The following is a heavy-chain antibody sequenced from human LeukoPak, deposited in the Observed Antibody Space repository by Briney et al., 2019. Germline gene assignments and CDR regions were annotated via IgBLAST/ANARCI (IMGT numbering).Heavy chain of an antibody. J-gene: IGHJ4*02. V-gene: IGHV3-48*03. CDR3: ARGDGSYYYYFDC. D-gene: IGHD1-26*01. CDR1: GFTFSSYE. Sequence: GGSLRLSCEASGFTFSSYEMNWVRQAPGKGLEWVSYISSGGSTLYYADSVKGRFTISRDNAKNSLYLQMNSLRAEDTAVYYCARGDGSYYYYFDCWGQGTLVTVSS. CDR2: ISSGGSTL.